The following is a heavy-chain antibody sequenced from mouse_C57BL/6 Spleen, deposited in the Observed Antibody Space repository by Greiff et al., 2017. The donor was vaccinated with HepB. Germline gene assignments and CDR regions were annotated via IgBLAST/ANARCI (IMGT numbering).Heavy chain of an antibody. Sequence: QVQLQQPGAELVKPGASVKLSCKASGYTFTSYWMQWVKQRPGQGLEWIGEIDPSDSYTNYNQKFKGKATLTVDTSSSTAYMQLSSLTSEDSAVYYCARITTVVHPFDYWGQGTTLTVSS. D-gene: IGHD1-1*01. CDR3: ARITTVVHPFDY. CDR1: GYTFTSYW. CDR2: IDPSDSYT. J-gene: IGHJ2*01. V-gene: IGHV1-50*01.